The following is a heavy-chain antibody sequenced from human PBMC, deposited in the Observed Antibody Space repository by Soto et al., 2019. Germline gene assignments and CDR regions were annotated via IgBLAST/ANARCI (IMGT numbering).Heavy chain of an antibody. D-gene: IGHD3-10*01. Sequence: GGSLRLSCAASGFTFSSYAMHWVRQAPGKGLEWVAVISYDGSNKYYADSVKGRFTISRDNSKNTLYLQMNSLRAEDTAVYYCAGPTCAGGVRGVRGDYYYGMDVWGQGTTVTVSS. V-gene: IGHV3-30-3*01. CDR2: ISYDGSNK. CDR1: GFTFSSYA. CDR3: AGPTCAGGVRGVRGDYYYGMDV. J-gene: IGHJ6*02.